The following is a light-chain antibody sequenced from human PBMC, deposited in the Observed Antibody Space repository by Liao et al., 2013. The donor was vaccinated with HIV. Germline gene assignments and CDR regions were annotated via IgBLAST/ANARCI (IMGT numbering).Light chain of an antibody. CDR1: DIENKS. V-gene: IGLV3-21*04. CDR2: FDS. J-gene: IGLJ3*02. Sequence: SYELTQPPSVSVAPGKTARIACGGNDIENKSVHWYQQKPGQAPVLLIYFDSDRPSGIPERFSGSNSGNTATLTISGVEXGDEAGYYCQVWDFTSDHGVFGGGTKLTVL. CDR3: QVWDFTSDHGV.